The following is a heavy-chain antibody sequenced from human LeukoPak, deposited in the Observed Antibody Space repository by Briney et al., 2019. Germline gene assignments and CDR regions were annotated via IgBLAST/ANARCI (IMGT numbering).Heavy chain of an antibody. D-gene: IGHD5-12*01. V-gene: IGHV3-13*04. Sequence: PGGSLRLSCAASGFTFSSYDMHWVRQATGKGLEWVSAIGTAGDTYYPGSVKGRFTICRENAKNSLYLQMNILRAGDTAVYYCARAGRYSGYRDAFDIWGQGTMVTVSS. CDR1: GFTFSSYD. J-gene: IGHJ3*02. CDR2: IGTAGDT. CDR3: ARAGRYSGYRDAFDI.